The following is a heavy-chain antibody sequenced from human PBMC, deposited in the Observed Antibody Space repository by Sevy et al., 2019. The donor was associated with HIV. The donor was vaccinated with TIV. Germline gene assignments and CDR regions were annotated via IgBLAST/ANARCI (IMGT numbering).Heavy chain of an antibody. CDR2: INHSGST. J-gene: IGHJ1*01. D-gene: IGHD3-22*01. Sequence: SETLSLTCAVYGGSFSGYYWSWIRQPPGMGLEWIGEINHSGSTNYNPSLKSRVTISVDTSKNQFSLKLSSVTAADTAVYYCARGGFYYDSSGYPEYFQHWGQGTLVTVSS. CDR1: GGSFSGYY. CDR3: ARGGFYYDSSGYPEYFQH. V-gene: IGHV4-34*01.